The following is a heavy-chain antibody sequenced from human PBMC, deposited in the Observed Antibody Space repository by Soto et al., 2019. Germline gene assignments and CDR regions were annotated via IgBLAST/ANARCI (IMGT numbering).Heavy chain of an antibody. Sequence: ASVKVSCKASGYTFTSYYMHWVRQAPGQGLEWMGIINPSGGSTSYAQKFQGRVTMTMDTSTSTVYMELSSRRSEDTAVYYCARDGPDSAGIAVAGDYWGQGTLVTVSS. D-gene: IGHD6-19*01. CDR2: INPSGGST. CDR3: ARDGPDSAGIAVAGDY. V-gene: IGHV1-46*01. CDR1: GYTFTSYY. J-gene: IGHJ4*02.